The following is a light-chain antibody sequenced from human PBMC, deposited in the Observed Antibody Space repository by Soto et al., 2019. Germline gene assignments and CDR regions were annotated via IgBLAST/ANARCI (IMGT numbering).Light chain of an antibody. V-gene: IGLV2-14*01. CDR2: EVS. J-gene: IGLJ2*01. CDR1: SSDVGGYNF. Sequence: QSALTQPASVSGSPGQSITVSCTGTSSDVGGYNFVSWYQQHPGKAPKLLIYEVSNRPSGVSNRFSGSKSGNTASLAISGLQAEDEADYYCSSYLSTGAVGFGGGTTLTVL. CDR3: SSYLSTGAVG.